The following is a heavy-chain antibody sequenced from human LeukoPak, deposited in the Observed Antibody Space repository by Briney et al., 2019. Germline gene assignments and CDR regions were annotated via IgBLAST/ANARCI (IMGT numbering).Heavy chain of an antibody. J-gene: IGHJ4*02. D-gene: IGHD6-13*01. V-gene: IGHV3-13*01. CDR2: IGSAGDT. CDR1: GFTFSNYD. CDR3: ASSPAYSSSWYAIDN. Sequence: GGSLRLSCAASGFTFSNYDMHWVRHAAGKGLEWVSGIGSAGDTYYPASVKGRFTISRENAKNSLYLQMNSLSAGDTAVYYCASSPAYSSSWYAIDNWGQGTLVTVSS.